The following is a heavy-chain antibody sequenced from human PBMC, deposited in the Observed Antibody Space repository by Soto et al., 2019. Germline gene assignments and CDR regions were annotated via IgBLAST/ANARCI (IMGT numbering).Heavy chain of an antibody. CDR1: RYTFTCNA. Sequence: GASAKVCCKEPRYTFTCNALHWVRQANGQRLEWMGWINAGNGNTKYSQKFQGRFTITRDTSASTAYMELSSLRSDDTAVYYCARDYQTLNYYDSSGYYGWFDPWGQGTLVTVSS. V-gene: IGHV1-3*01. D-gene: IGHD3-22*01. J-gene: IGHJ5*02. CDR2: INAGNGNT. CDR3: ARDYQTLNYYDSSGYYGWFDP.